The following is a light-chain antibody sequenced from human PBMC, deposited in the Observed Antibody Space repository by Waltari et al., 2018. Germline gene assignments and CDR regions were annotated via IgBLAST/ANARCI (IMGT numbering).Light chain of an antibody. V-gene: IGLV2-14*03. CDR3: SSYTSSSTLDWV. J-gene: IGLJ3*02. CDR2: DVS. Sequence: QSALTQPASVSGSPGQSITISCTGTSSDVGGYNHVSCYQQHPGKAPKLMIYDVSNRPSGVSNRFSGSKSGNTASLTISGLQAEDEADYYCSSYTSSSTLDWVFGGGTKLTVL. CDR1: SSDVGGYNH.